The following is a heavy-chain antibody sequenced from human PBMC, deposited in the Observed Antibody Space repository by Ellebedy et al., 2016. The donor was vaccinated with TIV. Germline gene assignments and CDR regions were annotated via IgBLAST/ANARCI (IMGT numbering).Heavy chain of an antibody. D-gene: IGHD5-18*01. CDR1: GYTFTSYD. Sequence: ASVKVSXXASGYTFTSYDINWVRQAPGQGLEWMGWINPNSGGTNYAQKFQGWVTMTRDTSISTAYMELSRLRSDDTAVYYCARDRGYSYGYTSYYYYGMDVWGQGTTVTVSS. V-gene: IGHV1-2*04. CDR2: INPNSGGT. CDR3: ARDRGYSYGYTSYYYYGMDV. J-gene: IGHJ6*02.